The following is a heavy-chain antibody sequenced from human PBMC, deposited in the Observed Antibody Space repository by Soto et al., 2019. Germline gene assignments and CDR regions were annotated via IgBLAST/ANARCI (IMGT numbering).Heavy chain of an antibody. CDR2: ISGSGGST. CDR3: ATRPTLKTHYDFWSGYEGVLDY. V-gene: IGHV3-23*01. Sequence: GRSLRLSCAASGFTFSSYAMSWVRQAPGKGLEWVSAISGSGGSTYYADSVKGRFTISRDNSKNTLYLQMNSLRAEDTAVYYCATRPTLKTHYDFWSGYEGVLDYWGQGTLVTVSS. CDR1: GFTFSSYA. D-gene: IGHD3-3*01. J-gene: IGHJ4*02.